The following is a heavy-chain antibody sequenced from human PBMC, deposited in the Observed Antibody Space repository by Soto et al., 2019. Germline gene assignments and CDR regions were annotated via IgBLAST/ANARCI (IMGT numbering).Heavy chain of an antibody. CDR1: GWSFSGYY. V-gene: IGHV4-34*01. Sequence: PSETLSLTCAVYGWSFSGYYWSWIRQPPGKGLEWIGEINHSGGTNYNPSLKSRVTISVDTSKNQFSLKLSSATAADTAVYYCARSGRSLWFGDYVFDYWGQGTLVTVSS. J-gene: IGHJ4*02. CDR2: INHSGGT. CDR3: ARSGRSLWFGDYVFDY. D-gene: IGHD3-10*01.